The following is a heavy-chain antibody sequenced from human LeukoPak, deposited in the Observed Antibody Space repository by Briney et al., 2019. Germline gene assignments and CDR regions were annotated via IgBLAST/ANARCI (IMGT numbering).Heavy chain of an antibody. CDR2: IYVNGST. Sequence: PSETLSLTCAVYGGSFSGYYWSWIRQPPGKGLEWIGRIYVNGSTKYNSSLKSRVTMSVDTSKNQFSLKLSSVTAADTAVYYCARGYSGYDGLDPWGQGNQVTVSS. J-gene: IGHJ5*02. CDR1: GGSFSGYY. V-gene: IGHV4-59*10. D-gene: IGHD5-12*01. CDR3: ARGYSGYDGLDP.